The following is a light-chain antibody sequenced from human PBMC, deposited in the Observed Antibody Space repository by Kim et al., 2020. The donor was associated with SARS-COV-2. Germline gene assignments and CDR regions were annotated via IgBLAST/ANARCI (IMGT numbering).Light chain of an antibody. CDR1: QSILHSNGYNY. Sequence: DIVMTQSPLSLPVTPGEPASISCRSSQSILHSNGYNYLDWYLQKPGQSPQLLIYWGSNRASGVPDRFSGSGSGTDFTLKISRVEAEDVGVYYCMQALQTPLTFGGGTKVDIK. CDR2: WGS. CDR3: MQALQTPLT. J-gene: IGKJ4*01. V-gene: IGKV2-28*01.